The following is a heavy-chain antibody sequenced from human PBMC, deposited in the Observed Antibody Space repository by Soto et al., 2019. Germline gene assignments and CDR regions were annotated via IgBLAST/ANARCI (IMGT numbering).Heavy chain of an antibody. CDR1: GFSLSNARMG. CDR3: ARIPKGPYYFDY. Sequence: QVTLKESGPVLVKPTETLTLTCTVSGFSLSNARMGVSWIRQPPGKALEWLAHIFSNDEKSYSTSLKSRLTIPKDTSKSQVVLTMTNMDPVDTATYYCARIPKGPYYFDYWGQGTLVTVSS. V-gene: IGHV2-26*01. J-gene: IGHJ4*02. CDR2: IFSNDEK.